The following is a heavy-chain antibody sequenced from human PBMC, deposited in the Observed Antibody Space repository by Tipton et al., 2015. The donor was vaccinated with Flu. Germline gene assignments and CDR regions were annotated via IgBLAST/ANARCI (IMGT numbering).Heavy chain of an antibody. V-gene: IGHV1-69*01. Sequence: QLVQPGPEVKEPGSSVSVSCKASGGTFGDNAVSWVRQAPGQGFEWMGGIIVIFGTKEYAQKFHGRVTFTADESTSTAYMELSSVRSEDTAVYYCARDRSPGLERLDYYYLDGWGKGTTVIVSS. J-gene: IGHJ6*03. CDR2: IIVIFGTK. D-gene: IGHD3-10*01. CDR3: ARDRSPGLERLDYYYLDG. CDR1: GGTFGDNA.